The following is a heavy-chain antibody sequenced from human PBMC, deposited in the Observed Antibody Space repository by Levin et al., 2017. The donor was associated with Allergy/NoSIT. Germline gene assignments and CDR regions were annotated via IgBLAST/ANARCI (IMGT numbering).Heavy chain of an antibody. CDR2: ISYTGSA. D-gene: IGHD3-10*01. Sequence: NASETLSLTCTVSGASINRGNYYWSWIRQQSGKGLEWIGFISYTGSAYYNPSLESRLTMSLDTSKNQFSLKMTSVTVADTAVYYCARDECAWFGECYGMDVWGHGTTVAVSS. CDR1: GASINRGNYY. J-gene: IGHJ6*02. V-gene: IGHV4-31*03. CDR3: ARDECAWFGECYGMDV.